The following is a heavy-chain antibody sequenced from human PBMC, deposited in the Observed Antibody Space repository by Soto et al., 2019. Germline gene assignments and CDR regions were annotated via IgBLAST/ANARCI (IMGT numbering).Heavy chain of an antibody. V-gene: IGHV4-31*03. CDR2: IYYSGST. J-gene: IGHJ4*02. CDR3: ARVLHGSGNPIFDY. Sequence: PSETLSLTCTVSGGSISSGGYYWSWIRQHPGKGLEWIGYIYYSGSTYYNPSLKSRVTIPVDTSKNQFSLKLSSVTAADTAVYYCARVLHGSGNPIFDYWGQGTLVTVSS. D-gene: IGHD3-3*01. CDR1: GGSISSGGYY.